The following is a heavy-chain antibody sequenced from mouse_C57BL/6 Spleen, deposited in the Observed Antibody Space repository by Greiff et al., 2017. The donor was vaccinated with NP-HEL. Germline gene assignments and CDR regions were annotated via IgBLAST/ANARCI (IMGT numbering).Heavy chain of an antibody. CDR2: IYPRDGST. J-gene: IGHJ3*01. CDR3: ARSGEYDYELTWFAY. V-gene: IGHV1-78*01. CDR1: GYTFTDHT. D-gene: IGHD2-4*01. Sequence: VQLQQSDAELVKPGASVKISCKVSGYTFTDHTIHWMKQRPEQGLEWIGYIYPRDGSTKYNEKFKGKATLTADKSSSTAYMQLNSLTSEASAVYFCARSGEYDYELTWFAYWGQGTLVTVSA.